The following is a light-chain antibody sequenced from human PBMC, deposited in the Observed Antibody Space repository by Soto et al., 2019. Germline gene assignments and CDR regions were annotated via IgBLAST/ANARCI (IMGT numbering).Light chain of an antibody. J-gene: IGKJ1*01. CDR3: QQYNSYPWT. CDR2: DAS. Sequence: DIPMTQSPSTLSASVGDRVTITCRASQSISSWLAWYQQKPGKAPKLLIYDASSLESGVPSRFSGSGSGTEFTLTISSLQPDDCATYYCQQYNSYPWTFGQGTKVEIK. CDR1: QSISSW. V-gene: IGKV1-5*01.